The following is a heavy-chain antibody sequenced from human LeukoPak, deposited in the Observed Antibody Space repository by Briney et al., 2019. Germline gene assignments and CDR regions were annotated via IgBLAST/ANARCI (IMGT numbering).Heavy chain of an antibody. CDR2: ISGSGGST. J-gene: IGHJ1*01. D-gene: IGHD3-16*01. Sequence: GGSLRLSCASSRFTFSSYEMNWVRQAPGKGLEWVSAISGSGGSTYYADSVKGRFTISRDNSKNTLYLQMNSLRAEDTAVYYCAKDGPIGGYFQHWGQGTLVTVSS. CDR1: RFTFSSYE. CDR3: AKDGPIGGYFQH. V-gene: IGHV3-23*01.